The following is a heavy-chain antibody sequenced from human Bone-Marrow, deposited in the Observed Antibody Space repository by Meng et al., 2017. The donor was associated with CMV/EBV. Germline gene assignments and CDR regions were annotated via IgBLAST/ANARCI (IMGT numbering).Heavy chain of an antibody. CDR3: VRVAAGTGPRGSFDY. CDR1: GFTFSSYW. V-gene: IGHV3-7*01. Sequence: LSLTCAASGFTFSSYWMSWVRQAPGKGLEWVANIKQDGSEKYYVDSVKGRFTISRDNAKNSLSLQMKSLRAEDTAVYYCVRVAAGTGPRGSFDYWGQGTLVTVSS. J-gene: IGHJ4*02. D-gene: IGHD6-13*01. CDR2: IKQDGSEK.